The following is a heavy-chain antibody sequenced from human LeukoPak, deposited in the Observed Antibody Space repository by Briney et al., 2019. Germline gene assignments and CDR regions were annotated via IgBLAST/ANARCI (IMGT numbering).Heavy chain of an antibody. CDR1: GYTFTSYG. V-gene: IGHV1-18*01. CDR3: ARAGRMYYYGSGSYYNDY. D-gene: IGHD3-10*01. Sequence: GASVKVSCKASGYTFTSYGISWVRQAPGQGLEWMGWISVYNGNTNYAQKLQGRVTMTTDTSTSTAYMELRSLRSDDAAVYYCARAGRMYYYGSGSYYNDYWGQGTLVTVSS. J-gene: IGHJ4*02. CDR2: ISVYNGNT.